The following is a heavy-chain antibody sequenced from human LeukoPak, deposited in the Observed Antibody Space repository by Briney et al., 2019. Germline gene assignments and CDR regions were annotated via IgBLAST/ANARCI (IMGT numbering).Heavy chain of an antibody. CDR1: GGSISSSSYY. J-gene: IGHJ5*02. CDR3: ARHLKITMTSNWFDP. CDR2: IYYSGST. D-gene: IGHD3-22*01. V-gene: IGHV4-39*01. Sequence: SETLSLTCTVSGGSISSSSYYWGWIRQPPGKGLEWIGSIYYSGSTYYNPSLKSRVTISVDTSKNQFSLKLGSVTAADTAVYYCARHLKITMTSNWFDPWGQGTLVTVSS.